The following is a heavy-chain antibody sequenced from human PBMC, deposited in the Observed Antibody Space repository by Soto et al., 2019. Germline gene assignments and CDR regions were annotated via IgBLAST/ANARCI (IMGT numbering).Heavy chain of an antibody. Sequence: QVHLVQSGAEVKKPGASVKVSCKASGYSFTNYGIAWVRQAPGQGLEWMGWISPFNGYTDYAHNFEGRVSMTTDTSTSTAYMELTSLRSDDTAVYFCARGYALGNYYVGLGNWLDPWGQGTLVIVSS. V-gene: IGHV1-18*01. J-gene: IGHJ5*02. D-gene: IGHD3-10*02. CDR3: ARGYALGNYYVGLGNWLDP. CDR1: GYSFTNYG. CDR2: ISPFNGYT.